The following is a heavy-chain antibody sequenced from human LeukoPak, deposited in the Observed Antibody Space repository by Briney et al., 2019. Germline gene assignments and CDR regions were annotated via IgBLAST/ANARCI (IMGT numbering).Heavy chain of an antibody. V-gene: IGHV1-46*01. CDR3: ARHYRSSTSCYPGDAFDI. CDR2: INPSGGST. D-gene: IGHD2-2*01. J-gene: IGHJ3*02. CDR1: GYTFTSYY. Sequence: ASVKVSCKASGYTFTSYYMHWVRQAPGQGLEWMGIINPSGGSTSYAQKFQGRVTMTRDTSTSTVYMELSSLRSEDTAVYYCARHYRSSTSCYPGDAFDIWGQGTMVTVSS.